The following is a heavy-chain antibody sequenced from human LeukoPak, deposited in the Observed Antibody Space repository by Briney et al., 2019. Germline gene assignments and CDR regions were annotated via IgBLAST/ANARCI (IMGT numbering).Heavy chain of an antibody. J-gene: IGHJ4*02. CDR3: ARQEEREYSTPPDY. CDR2: ISYDGSNK. CDR1: GFTFSSYA. D-gene: IGHD6-6*01. V-gene: IGHV3-30*04. Sequence: PGGSLRLSCAASGFTFSSYAMHWVRQAPGKGLEWVAVISYDGSNKYYADSVKGRFTISRDNSKNTLYLQMNSLRAEDTAVYYCARQEEREYSTPPDYWGQGTLVTVSS.